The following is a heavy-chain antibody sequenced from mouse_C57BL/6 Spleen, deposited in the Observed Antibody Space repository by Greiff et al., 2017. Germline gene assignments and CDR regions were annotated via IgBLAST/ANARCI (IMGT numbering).Heavy chain of an antibody. D-gene: IGHD2-3*01. CDR3: ASEGYDGYSGFAY. J-gene: IGHJ3*01. CDR1: GYTFTSYW. CDR2: IDPNSGGT. Sequence: QVQLQQPGAELVKPGASVKLSCKASGYTFTSYWMHWVKQRPGRGLEWIGRIDPNSGGTKYNEKFKSKATLTVDKPSSAAYMPLSSLTSEDSAVYDCASEGYDGYSGFAYWGQGTLVTVAA. V-gene: IGHV1-72*01.